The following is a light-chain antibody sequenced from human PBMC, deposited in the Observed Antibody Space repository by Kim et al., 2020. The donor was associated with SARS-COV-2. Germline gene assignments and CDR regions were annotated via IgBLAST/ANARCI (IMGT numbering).Light chain of an antibody. Sequence: EIVMTQSPATLSVSPGERVTLSCRASQSVGGTLAWYQQKPGQAPRLLIYGASRAAGIPVRFGGSGSGTEFTLTISSLQSEDFAVYYCQQYNNWPRSFGQGTKLEI. CDR1: QSVGGT. V-gene: IGKV3-15*01. CDR3: QQYNNWPRS. CDR2: GA. J-gene: IGKJ2*01.